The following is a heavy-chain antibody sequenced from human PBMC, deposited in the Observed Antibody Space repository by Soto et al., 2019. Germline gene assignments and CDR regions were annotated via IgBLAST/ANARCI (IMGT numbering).Heavy chain of an antibody. CDR3: VLNYYDSSGYYSAPDAFDI. CDR1: GYTFTSYG. V-gene: IGHV1-18*01. Sequence: GASVKVSCKASGYTFTSYGISWVRQAPGQGLEWMGWISAYNGNTNYAQKLQGRVTMTTDTSTSTAYMELRSLRFDDTAVYYCVLNYYDSSGYYSAPDAFDIWGQGTMVTVSS. D-gene: IGHD3-22*01. CDR2: ISAYNGNT. J-gene: IGHJ3*02.